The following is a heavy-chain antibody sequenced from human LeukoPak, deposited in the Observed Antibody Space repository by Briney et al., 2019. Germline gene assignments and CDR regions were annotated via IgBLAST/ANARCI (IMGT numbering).Heavy chain of an antibody. V-gene: IGHV3-43*02. CDR2: ISGDGGST. D-gene: IGHD4-17*01. J-gene: IGHJ4*02. CDR3: AKDISLGTVTTSFDY. CDR1: GFTFDDYA. Sequence: PGGSLRLSCAASGFTFDDYAMHWVRQAPGKGLEWVSLISGDGGSTYYADSVKGRFTISRDNSKNSLYLQMNSLRTEDTALYYCAKDISLGTVTTSFDYWGQGTLVTVSS.